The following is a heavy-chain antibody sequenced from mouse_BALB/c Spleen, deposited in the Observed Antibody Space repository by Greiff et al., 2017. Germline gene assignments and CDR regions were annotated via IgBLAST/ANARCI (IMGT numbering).Heavy chain of an antibody. CDR3: VRAGNYLPMDY. Sequence: EVQLVETGGGLVQPKGSLKLSCAASGFTFNTNAMNWVRQAPGKGLEWVARIRSKSNNYATYYADSVKDRFTISRDDSQSMLYLQMNNLKTEDTAMYYCVRAGNYLPMDYWGQGTSVTVSS. J-gene: IGHJ4*01. V-gene: IGHV10S3*01. D-gene: IGHD2-1*01. CDR2: IRSKSNNYAT. CDR1: GFTFNTNA.